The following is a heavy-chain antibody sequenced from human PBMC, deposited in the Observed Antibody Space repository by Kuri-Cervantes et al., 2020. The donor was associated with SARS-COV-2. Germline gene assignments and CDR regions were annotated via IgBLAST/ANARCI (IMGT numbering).Heavy chain of an antibody. J-gene: IGHJ4*02. Sequence: GSLRLSCTVSGGSISGYYWSWIRQPPGKGLEWIGYIYYSGSTNYNPSLKSRVTISVDTSKNQFSLKLSSVTAADTAVYYCARWPSWSGSIDYWGQGTPVTVSS. CDR3: ARWPSWSGSIDY. D-gene: IGHD3-3*01. CDR2: IYYSGST. V-gene: IGHV4-59*01. CDR1: GGSISGYY.